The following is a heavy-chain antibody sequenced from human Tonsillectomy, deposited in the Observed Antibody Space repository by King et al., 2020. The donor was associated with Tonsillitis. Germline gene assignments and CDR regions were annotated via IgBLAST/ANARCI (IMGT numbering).Heavy chain of an antibody. CDR1: GLTFSTYW. Sequence: DVQLVESGGGLVQPGGSLRLSCAASGLTFSTYWMHWVRQAPGKGLVWVSRINSDGSSTTYADSVKGRFTISSDNAKNTLWLQMNSLRAEDTAVYYCARDSRNYYDISGYGLWGQGTLVTVSS. V-gene: IGHV3-74*01. CDR3: ARDSRNYYDISGYGL. D-gene: IGHD3-22*01. J-gene: IGHJ4*02. CDR2: INSDGSST.